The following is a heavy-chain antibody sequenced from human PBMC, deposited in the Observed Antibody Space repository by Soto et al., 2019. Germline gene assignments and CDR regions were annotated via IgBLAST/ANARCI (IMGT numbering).Heavy chain of an antibody. J-gene: IGHJ6*02. CDR2: ISSSSSYI. CDR3: ARGGRVDGMDV. Sequence: GGSLRLSCAASGFTFSSYSMNWVRQAPGKGLEWVSSISSSSSYIYYADSVKGRFTISRDNAKNSLYLQMNSLRAEDTAVYYCARGGRVDGMDVWGQGTTVTVSS. CDR1: GFTFSSYS. V-gene: IGHV3-21*01. D-gene: IGHD2-15*01.